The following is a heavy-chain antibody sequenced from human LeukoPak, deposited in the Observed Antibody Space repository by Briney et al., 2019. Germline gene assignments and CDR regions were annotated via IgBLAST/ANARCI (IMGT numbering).Heavy chain of an antibody. D-gene: IGHD3-3*01. CDR1: GYTFTNYY. J-gene: IGHJ3*02. V-gene: IGHV1-2*02. Sequence: ASVKVSCKASGYTFTNYYLYWLRQAPGQGLEWMGWINPNTGDTNYAQKFQGRVTMTRVTSITTGYMELSRLTSDDTAVYYCANKLQFLDAFDIWGQGTMVTVSS. CDR2: INPNTGDT. CDR3: ANKLQFLDAFDI.